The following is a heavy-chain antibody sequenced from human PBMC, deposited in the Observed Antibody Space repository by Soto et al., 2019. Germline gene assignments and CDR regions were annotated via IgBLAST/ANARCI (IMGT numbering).Heavy chain of an antibody. Sequence: SETLSLTCAVSGGSISSSNWWSWVRQPPGKGLEWIGEIYHSGSTNYNPSLKSRVTISVDKSKNQFSLKLSSVTAADTAVYYCARDQRITMVRGVSGYYYYGMDVWGQGTTVTVSS. CDR3: ARDQRITMVRGVSGYYYYGMDV. CDR1: GGSISSSNW. V-gene: IGHV4-4*02. CDR2: IYHSGST. J-gene: IGHJ6*02. D-gene: IGHD3-10*01.